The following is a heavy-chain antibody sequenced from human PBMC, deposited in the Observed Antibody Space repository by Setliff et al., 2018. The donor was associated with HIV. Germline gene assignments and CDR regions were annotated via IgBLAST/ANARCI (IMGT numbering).Heavy chain of an antibody. V-gene: IGHV3-48*01. Sequence: PGGSLRLSCAASGFTFGSYTMNWVRQAPGKGLEWVTYMGFTSTSITYADSVKGRFTISRDNAKNSLYLQMNSLRVEDTAVYYCVRDHLWAFDYWGQGMDVWGKGTTVTVSS. CDR3: VRDHLWAFDYWGQGMDV. D-gene: IGHD3-9*01. CDR1: GFTFGSYT. J-gene: IGHJ6*04. CDR2: MGFTSTSI.